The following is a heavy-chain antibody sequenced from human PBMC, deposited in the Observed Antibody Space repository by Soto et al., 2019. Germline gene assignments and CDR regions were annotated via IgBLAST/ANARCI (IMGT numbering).Heavy chain of an antibody. J-gene: IGHJ4*02. Sequence: QVQLQQWGAGLLKPSETLSLTCAVYGGSFSGYYWSWIRQPPGKGLEWIGEINHSGSTNYNPSLKSRVTISVDTSKNQCSLKLSSVTAADTAGYYCARGSGRVAIAARRGGFDYWGQGTLVTVSS. V-gene: IGHV4-34*01. CDR1: GGSFSGYY. CDR3: ARGSGRVAIAARRGGFDY. D-gene: IGHD6-6*01. CDR2: INHSGST.